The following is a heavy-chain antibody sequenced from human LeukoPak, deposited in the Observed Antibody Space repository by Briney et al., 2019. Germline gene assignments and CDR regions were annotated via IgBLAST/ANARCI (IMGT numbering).Heavy chain of an antibody. V-gene: IGHV4-30-4*08. CDR3: AREYRYDFWSGYPGRFDP. D-gene: IGHD3-3*01. CDR2: IYYRGTT. J-gene: IGHJ5*02. CDR1: GGSISSGDYY. Sequence: PSQTLSLTCTVSGGSISSGDYYRSWIRQPPGKGLEWIGYIYYRGTTYYNPSLKSRVTISVDTSKNQFSLKLSSVTAADTAVYYCAREYRYDFWSGYPGRFDPWGQGTLVTVSS.